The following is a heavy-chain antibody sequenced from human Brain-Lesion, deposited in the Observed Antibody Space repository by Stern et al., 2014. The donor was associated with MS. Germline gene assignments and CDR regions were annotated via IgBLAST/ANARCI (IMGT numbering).Heavy chain of an antibody. J-gene: IGHJ5*02. CDR1: GGSVSSTSYA. CDR2: IFYSGNT. D-gene: IGHD2-15*01. Sequence: QVQLGQSGPGLVKPSETLSLTCTVAGGSVSSTSYAWAWIRQPPGKGLEWIGTIFYSGNTYYSPSLKRRLTISLATPKNQFPRQLRSVTAADTAVYYCAGEEDIRYCSGGSCTGNWFDPWGQGTLVTVSS. V-gene: IGHV4-39*01. CDR3: AGEEDIRYCSGGSCTGNWFDP.